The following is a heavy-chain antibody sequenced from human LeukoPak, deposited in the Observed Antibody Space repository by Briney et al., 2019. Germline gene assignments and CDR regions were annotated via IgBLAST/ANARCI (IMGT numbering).Heavy chain of an antibody. Sequence: GGSLRLSCAASGFTFNNYAMSWVRQAPGKGLEWVSAIGGSGGTTYYADSVKGRFTISRDISKNTLYLQMNSLRAEDTAVYYCATDGKSDYAPGYFDYWGQGTLVTVSS. D-gene: IGHD4-17*01. CDR3: ATDGKSDYAPGYFDY. J-gene: IGHJ4*02. CDR1: GFTFNNYA. CDR2: IGGSGGTT. V-gene: IGHV3-23*01.